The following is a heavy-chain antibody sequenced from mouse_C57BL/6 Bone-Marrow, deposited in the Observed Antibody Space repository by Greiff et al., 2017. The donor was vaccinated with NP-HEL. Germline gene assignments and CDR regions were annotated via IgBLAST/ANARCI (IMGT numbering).Heavy chain of an antibody. D-gene: IGHD1-3*01. CDR2: INYDGSST. CDR1: GFTFSDYY. Sequence: DVKLVESEGGLVQPGSSMKLSCTASGFTFSDYYMAWVRQVPEKGLEWVANINYDGSSTYYLDSLKSRFIISRDNAKNILYLQMSSLKSEDTATYYCARVSGNYRYFDVWGTGTTVTVSS. CDR3: ARVSGNYRYFDV. V-gene: IGHV5-16*01. J-gene: IGHJ1*03.